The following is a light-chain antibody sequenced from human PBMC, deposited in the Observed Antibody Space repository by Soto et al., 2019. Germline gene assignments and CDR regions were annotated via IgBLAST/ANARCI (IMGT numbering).Light chain of an antibody. V-gene: IGKV4-1*01. CDR1: QSVLYSSNNKNY. J-gene: IGKJ1*01. Sequence: DIVMTQSPDSLAVSLGERATINCKSSQSVLYSSNNKNYLAWYQQKSGQPPKLLFYLSSTRESGVPDRFSGSGSGTDFTLTISSLQAEDVAVYYCQQYYSSPQTFGQGTKVEIK. CDR2: LSS. CDR3: QQYYSSPQT.